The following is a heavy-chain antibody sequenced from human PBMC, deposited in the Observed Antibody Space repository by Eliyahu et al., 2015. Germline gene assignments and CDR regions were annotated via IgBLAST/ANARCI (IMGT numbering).Heavy chain of an antibody. D-gene: IGHD3-16*01. J-gene: IGHJ3*02. CDR1: GGSISTYY. CDR3: ARPSTFRVNDGFDI. Sequence: QVQLQESGPGLVKPSETLSLTCTVSGGSISTYYWSWIRQPPGKGLEWIGYVLYPGNPHYHPPLKSRVTISVDMSKNQFSLRLSSVTAADTAVYYCARPSTFRVNDGFDIWGQGTMVTVSS. CDR2: VLYPGNP. V-gene: IGHV4-59*01.